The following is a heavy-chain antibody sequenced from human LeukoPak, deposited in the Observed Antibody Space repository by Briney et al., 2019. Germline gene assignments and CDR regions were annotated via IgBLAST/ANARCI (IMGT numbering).Heavy chain of an antibody. Sequence: SETLTLTCTVSGGSISSYYWSWIRQPPGKGLEWIGYIYYSGSTYYNASLQSRVTISIDTSKNQFSLRLSSVTAADTAMYFCAKSGGYGLIDYWGQGTLVTVSS. V-gene: IGHV4-59*04. D-gene: IGHD1-26*01. J-gene: IGHJ4*02. CDR2: IYYSGST. CDR1: GGSISSYY. CDR3: AKSGGYGLIDY.